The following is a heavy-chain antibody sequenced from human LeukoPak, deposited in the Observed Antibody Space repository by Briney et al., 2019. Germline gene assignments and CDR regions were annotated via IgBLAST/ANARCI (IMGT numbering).Heavy chain of an antibody. Sequence: ASVKVSCKASGYTFTSYGISWVRQAPGQGLEWMGWISAYNGNANYAQKLQGRVTMTTDTSTSTAYMELRSLRSDDTAVYYCALLYYDFWSGYYTTSWYFDYWGQGTLVTVSS. CDR3: ALLYYDFWSGYYTTSWYFDY. CDR2: ISAYNGNA. D-gene: IGHD3-3*01. J-gene: IGHJ4*02. CDR1: GYTFTSYG. V-gene: IGHV1-18*01.